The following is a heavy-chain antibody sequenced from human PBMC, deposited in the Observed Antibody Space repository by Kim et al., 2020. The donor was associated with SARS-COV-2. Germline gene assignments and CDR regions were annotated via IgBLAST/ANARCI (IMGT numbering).Heavy chain of an antibody. CDR1: GYTFTSYY. Sequence: ASVKVSCKASGYTFTSYYMHWVRQAPGQGLEWMGIINPSGGSTSYAQKFQGRVTMTRDTSTSTVYMELSSLRSEDTAVYYCARVDYYDSSGNGDAFDIWGQGTMVTVSS. CDR2: INPSGGST. D-gene: IGHD3-22*01. CDR3: ARVDYYDSSGNGDAFDI. V-gene: IGHV1-46*01. J-gene: IGHJ3*02.